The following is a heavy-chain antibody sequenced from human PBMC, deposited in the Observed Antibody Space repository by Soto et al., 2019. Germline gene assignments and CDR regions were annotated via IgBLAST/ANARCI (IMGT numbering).Heavy chain of an antibody. Sequence: QVPLVQSGAEVKKPGSSVTVSCKASGGTFSSYAIHWVRQAPGQGLEWMGGIIPMYGPAKYAQRFQGRVTNTAYESTTTVYMELTSLTSQDTAVYYCARVTSMVRGVIDNWFDPWGHGTLVTVSS. J-gene: IGHJ5*02. CDR1: GGTFSSYA. CDR2: IIPMYGPA. D-gene: IGHD3-10*01. CDR3: ARVTSMVRGVIDNWFDP. V-gene: IGHV1-69*01.